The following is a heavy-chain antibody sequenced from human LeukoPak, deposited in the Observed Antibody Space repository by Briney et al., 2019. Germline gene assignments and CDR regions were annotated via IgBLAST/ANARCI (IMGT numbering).Heavy chain of an antibody. CDR1: GYSFTSYW. Sequence: GESLKISCKDSGYSFTSYWIGWVRQMPGKGLEWMGIIYPGDSHTTYSPSFQGQVTISVDKSINTAYLQWSSLRASDTAMYYCARSPDTIYFGSWGQGTLVTVSS. V-gene: IGHV5-51*01. D-gene: IGHD5-18*01. CDR2: IYPGDSHT. J-gene: IGHJ4*02. CDR3: ARSPDTIYFGS.